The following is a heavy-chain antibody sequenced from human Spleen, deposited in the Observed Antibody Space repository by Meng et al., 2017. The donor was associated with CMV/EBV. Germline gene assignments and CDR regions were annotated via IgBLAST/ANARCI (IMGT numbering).Heavy chain of an antibody. CDR2: IPYDGSNR. Sequence: GESLKISCAASGFSFSSYGIHWVRQAPGNGLEWVSFIPYDGSNRKYGDSVKGRFTISRDNSKNTLYLQMNSLRAEDTAVCYCAKARVPAAIRGLDYWGQGTLVTVSS. CDR3: AKARVPAAIRGLDY. V-gene: IGHV3-30*02. CDR1: GFSFSSYG. J-gene: IGHJ4*02. D-gene: IGHD2-2*02.